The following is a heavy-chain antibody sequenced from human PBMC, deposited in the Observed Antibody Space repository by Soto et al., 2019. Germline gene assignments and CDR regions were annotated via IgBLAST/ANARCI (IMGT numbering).Heavy chain of an antibody. Sequence: PGGSLRLSCAASGFTFSSYAMSWVRQAPGKGLEWVSAISGSGGSTYYADSVKGRFTISRDNSKNTLYLQMNSLRAEDTAVYYCAKDSLPAVYDSSGAKDYWGQGTLVTVSS. D-gene: IGHD3-22*01. V-gene: IGHV3-23*01. CDR3: AKDSLPAVYDSSGAKDY. CDR1: GFTFSSYA. CDR2: ISGSGGST. J-gene: IGHJ4*02.